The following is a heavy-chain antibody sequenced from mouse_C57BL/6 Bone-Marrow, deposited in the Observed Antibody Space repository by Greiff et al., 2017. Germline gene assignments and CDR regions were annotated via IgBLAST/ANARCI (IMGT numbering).Heavy chain of an antibody. D-gene: IGHD2-4*01. CDR2: INSDGGST. Sequence: VQLQQSGGGLVQPGESLKLSCESNEYEFPSHDMSWVRKTPEKRLELVAAINSDGGSTYYPDTMERRFIISRDNTKKTLYLQMSSLRSEDTALYYCARHYDYDVGAWFAYWGQGTLVTVSA. CDR1: EYEFPSHD. V-gene: IGHV5-2*01. CDR3: ARHYDYDVGAWFAY. J-gene: IGHJ3*01.